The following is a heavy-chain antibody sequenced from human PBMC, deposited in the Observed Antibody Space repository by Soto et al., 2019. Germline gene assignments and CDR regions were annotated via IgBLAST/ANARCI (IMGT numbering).Heavy chain of an antibody. Sequence: PGGSLRLSCAASGFTFSRYAMTWGLQAPGKGLEWVSAISGSGGSTYYADSVKGRFTISRDNSKNTLYLQMNSLRAEDTAVYYCAKAVDTAPLGPFDYWGQGTLVTVSS. J-gene: IGHJ4*02. V-gene: IGHV3-23*01. CDR3: AKAVDTAPLGPFDY. CDR2: ISGSGGST. CDR1: GFTFSRYA. D-gene: IGHD5-18*01.